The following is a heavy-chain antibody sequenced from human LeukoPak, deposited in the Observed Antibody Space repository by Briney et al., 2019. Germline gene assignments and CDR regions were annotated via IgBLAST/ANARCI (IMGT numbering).Heavy chain of an antibody. V-gene: IGHV4-30-4*08. CDR2: IYYSGST. Sequence: SETLSLTCTVSGGSISSGDYYWSWIRQPPGKGLEWIGYIYYSGSTYYNPSLKSRVTISVDTSKNQFSLKLSSVTAADTAVYYCARDRPYYDSSGSDAFDIWGQGTMVTVSS. J-gene: IGHJ3*02. D-gene: IGHD3-22*01. CDR3: ARDRPYYDSSGSDAFDI. CDR1: GGSISSGDYY.